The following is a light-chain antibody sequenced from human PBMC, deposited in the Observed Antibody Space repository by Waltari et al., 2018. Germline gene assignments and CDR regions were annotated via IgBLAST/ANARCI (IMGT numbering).Light chain of an antibody. J-gene: IGLJ2*01. Sequence: QSALTQPRSVSGSPGQSVTISCTGTSSDVGGYKYVSWYQQHPGKAPKLMIYDVIKRPSGVPDRFSGSKSDNTASLTISGLQAEDEADYYCCSYAGSYIPFGGGTKLTVL. CDR3: CSYAGSYIP. CDR1: SSDVGGYKY. V-gene: IGLV2-11*01. CDR2: DVI.